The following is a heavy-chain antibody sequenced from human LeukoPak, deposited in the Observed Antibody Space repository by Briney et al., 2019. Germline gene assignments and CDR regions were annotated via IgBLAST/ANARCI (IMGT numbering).Heavy chain of an antibody. J-gene: IGHJ5*02. D-gene: IGHD3-22*01. Sequence: PSETLSLTCTVSGGSISSIRHYWGWIRQPPGKGLEWIGSIYYSGSTYYNPSLKSRVTISVDTSKNQFSLKLSSVTAADTAVYYCARPTTSYDSSGYYYTWFDPWGQGTLVTVSS. V-gene: IGHV4-39*01. CDR1: GGSISSIRHY. CDR3: ARPTTSYDSSGYYYTWFDP. CDR2: IYYSGST.